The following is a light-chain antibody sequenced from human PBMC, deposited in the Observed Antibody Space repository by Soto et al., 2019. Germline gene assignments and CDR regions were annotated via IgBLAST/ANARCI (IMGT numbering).Light chain of an antibody. J-gene: IGKJ1*01. CDR1: PTITSW. CDR3: QHYNSYSEA. Sequence: DIQMTQSPSTLCRSVGDRVTITCRASPTITSWLAWYQQKPGKAPKLLLYTASTLKSGVPSRFSGSGSGTEVTLTISSLQPDDFATYDCQHYNSYSEAFGQGTKVDIK. CDR2: TAS. V-gene: IGKV1-5*03.